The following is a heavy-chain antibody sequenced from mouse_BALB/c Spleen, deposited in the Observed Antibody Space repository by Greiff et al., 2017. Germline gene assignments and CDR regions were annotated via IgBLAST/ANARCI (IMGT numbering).Heavy chain of an antibody. J-gene: IGHJ4*01. Sequence: VQGVESGPGLVAPSQSLSITCTVSGFSLTGYGVNWVRQPPGKGLEWLGMIWGDGSTDYNSALKSRLSISKDNSKSQVFLKMNSLQTDDTARYYCARDGGITRSYAMDYWGQGTSVTVSS. CDR2: IWGDGST. CDR1: GFSLTGYG. D-gene: IGHD1-1*01. CDR3: ARDGGITRSYAMDY. V-gene: IGHV2-6-7*01.